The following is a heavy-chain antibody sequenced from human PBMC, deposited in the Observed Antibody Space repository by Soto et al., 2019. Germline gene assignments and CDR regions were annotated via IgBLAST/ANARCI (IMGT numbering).Heavy chain of an antibody. CDR1: GFTFGSHV. D-gene: IGHD6-13*01. CDR2: ISGSGGTT. V-gene: IGHV3-23*01. J-gene: IGHJ4*02. CDR3: AMWPGDGSSWYGPFDY. Sequence: GGSLRLSCAGSGFTFGSHVMSWVRQAPRKGLEWISAISGSGGTTFYADSVKGRFTIFRDNSKNTLYLQMSSLRAEDTAVYYCAMWPGDGSSWYGPFDYWGQGTLVTVSS.